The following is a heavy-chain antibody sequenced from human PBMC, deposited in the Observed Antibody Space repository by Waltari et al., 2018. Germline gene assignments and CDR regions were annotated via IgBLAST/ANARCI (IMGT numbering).Heavy chain of an antibody. CDR3: AREVGDWSDALGY. D-gene: IGHD1-1*01. CDR2: IYSGGRT. CDR1: GFIVSRKY. Sequence: EVQLVESGGGLIQPGGSLRLSCAASGFIVSRKYMSWVRQAPGKGLEWISVIYSGGRTYHADAVKGSFTISRDNSKNTVFLQMNSLRAEDTAVYYCAREVGDWSDALGYWGQGTLVTVSS. J-gene: IGHJ4*02. V-gene: IGHV3-53*01.